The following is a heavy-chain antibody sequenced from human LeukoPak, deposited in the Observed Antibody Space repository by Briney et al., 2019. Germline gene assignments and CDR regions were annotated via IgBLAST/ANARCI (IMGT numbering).Heavy chain of an antibody. CDR1: GFTLRSYW. J-gene: IGHJ4*02. CDR2: IKEDGSEK. V-gene: IGHV3-7*01. CDR3: ASGYSYGYEFEY. Sequence: GGSLRLSCEVSGFTLRSYWMTWVRQAPGKGLEWVASIKEDGSEKYYVDSVKGRFTISRDNGRNFLYLQMNSLRAEDTAVYYCASGYSYGYEFEYWGQGTLVTVFS. D-gene: IGHD5-18*01.